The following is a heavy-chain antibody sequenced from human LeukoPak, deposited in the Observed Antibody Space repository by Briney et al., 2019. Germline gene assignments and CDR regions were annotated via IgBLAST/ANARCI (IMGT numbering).Heavy chain of an antibody. D-gene: IGHD3-9*01. CDR3: AKDHKPVKLRYFDWAPLVYYYYMDV. V-gene: IGHV4-38-2*02. CDR1: GYSISSGYY. Sequence: SETLSLTCTVSGYSISSGYYWGWIRQPPGKGLEWIGSIYHSGSTYYNPSLKSRVTISVDTSKNQFSLKLSSVTAADTAVYYCAKDHKPVKLRYFDWAPLVYYYYMDVWGKGTTVTISS. CDR2: IYHSGST. J-gene: IGHJ6*03.